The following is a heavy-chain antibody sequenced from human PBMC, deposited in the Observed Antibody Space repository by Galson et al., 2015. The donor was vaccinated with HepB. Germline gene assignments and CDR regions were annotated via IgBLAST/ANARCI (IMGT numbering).Heavy chain of an antibody. CDR2: IYPGDSYT. CDR1: GYSFTSYW. CDR3: ARQRLIGSSWYGYFDY. J-gene: IGHJ4*02. Sequence: QSGAEVKKPGESLKISCKGSGYSFTSYWIGWVRQMPGKGLEWMGIIYPGDSYTNYSPSFQGHVTISADKSISTAYLQWSSLKASDTAMYYCARQRLIGSSWYGYFDYWGQGTLVTVSS. V-gene: IGHV5-51*01. D-gene: IGHD6-13*01.